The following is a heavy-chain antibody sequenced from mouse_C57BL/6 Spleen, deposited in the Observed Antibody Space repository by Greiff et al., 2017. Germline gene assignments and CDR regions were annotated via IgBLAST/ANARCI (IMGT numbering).Heavy chain of an antibody. CDR2: INPNNGGT. J-gene: IGHJ3*01. CDR3: ARRGIDYDRFCAY. Sequence: VQLQQSGPELVKPGASVKIPCKASGYTFTDYNMDWVKQSHGKSLEWIGDINPNNGGTIYNQKFKGKATLTVDKSSSTAYMELRSLTSEDTAVYYCARRGIDYDRFCAYWGQGTLVTVSA. CDR1: GYTFTDYN. D-gene: IGHD2-4*01. V-gene: IGHV1-18*01.